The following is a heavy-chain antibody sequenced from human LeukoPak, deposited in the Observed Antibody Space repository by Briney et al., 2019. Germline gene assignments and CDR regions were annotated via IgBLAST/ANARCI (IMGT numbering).Heavy chain of an antibody. J-gene: IGHJ4*02. CDR1: GVSISNYY. Sequence: SETLSLTCTVSGVSISNYYWSWLRQPPGKGLEWIGYIYYSGSTNYNPSLKSRVTISVDTSKNQFSLKLSSVTAADTGVYYCARGGVYFDYWGQGTLVTVSS. CDR3: ARGGVYFDY. V-gene: IGHV4-59*01. D-gene: IGHD3-16*01. CDR2: IYYSGST.